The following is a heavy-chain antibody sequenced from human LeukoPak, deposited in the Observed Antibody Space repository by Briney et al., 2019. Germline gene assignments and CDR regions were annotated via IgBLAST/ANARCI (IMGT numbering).Heavy chain of an antibody. CDR3: AINDYGGNSEFDY. J-gene: IGHJ4*02. Sequence: GGSLRLSCAASGFTFSDYYMSWIRQAPGKGLEWVSYISSSGSTIYYADSVKGRFTISRDNAKNSLYLQMNSLRAEDTAVYYCAINDYGGNSEFDYWGQGTLVTVSS. CDR2: ISSSGSTI. V-gene: IGHV3-11*04. CDR1: GFTFSDYY. D-gene: IGHD4-23*01.